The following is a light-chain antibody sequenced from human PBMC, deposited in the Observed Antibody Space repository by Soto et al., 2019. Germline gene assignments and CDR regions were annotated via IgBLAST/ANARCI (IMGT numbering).Light chain of an antibody. Sequence: DIQMTQSPSTLSASVGDRVTITCRASQSISDWLAWYQQKPGKVPKLLIYDASSFESGVPSRFSGSGSGTQFTLTISSLQPDDFATYYCQQHNSSPWTFGQGTTVEIK. CDR3: QQHNSSPWT. V-gene: IGKV1-5*01. CDR2: DAS. CDR1: QSISDW. J-gene: IGKJ1*01.